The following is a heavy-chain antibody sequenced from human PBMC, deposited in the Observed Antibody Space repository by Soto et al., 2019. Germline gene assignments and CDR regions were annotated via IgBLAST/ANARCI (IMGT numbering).Heavy chain of an antibody. V-gene: IGHV3-23*01. D-gene: IGHD6-19*01. Sequence: PGGSLRLSCAASGFTFSSYAMTWVRQAPGKGLEWVSAISGSGGSTYYPDSVKGRFTISRDNSKNTLYLQMNSLRAEDTAVYYCALCLGSGWPDDALDIWGQGTLVTVSS. CDR2: ISGSGGST. J-gene: IGHJ3*02. CDR3: ALCLGSGWPDDALDI. CDR1: GFTFSSYA.